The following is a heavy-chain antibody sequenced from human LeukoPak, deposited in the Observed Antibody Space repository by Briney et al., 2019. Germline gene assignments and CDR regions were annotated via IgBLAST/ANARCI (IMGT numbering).Heavy chain of an antibody. CDR1: GYTLTELS. Sequence: ASVKVSCKVSGYTLTELSMHWVRQAPGKGLEWMGGFDPEDDETIYAQKFQGRVTMTEDTSTDTAYMELSSLRSEDTAVYYCATVFLYFDSSGLFLMHAFDIWGQGTMVTVSS. D-gene: IGHD3-22*01. J-gene: IGHJ3*02. CDR3: ATVFLYFDSSGLFLMHAFDI. CDR2: FDPEDDET. V-gene: IGHV1-24*01.